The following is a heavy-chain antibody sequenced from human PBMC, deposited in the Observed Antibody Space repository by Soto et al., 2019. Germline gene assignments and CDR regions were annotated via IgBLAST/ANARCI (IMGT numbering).Heavy chain of an antibody. V-gene: IGHV1-2*04. CDR2: INPNSGTT. CDR1: GYTFTDYY. D-gene: IGHD3-10*01. J-gene: IGHJ6*02. Sequence: QVQLVQSGAEAKKPGASVKVSCKASGYTFTDYYMHWVRQAPGQRLEWMGWINPNSGTTNYAQKFQGWVTMTRDTSITTVYMEVSRLRSDDTAVYYCARVPRGVYYGMDVWGQGTTVTVSS. CDR3: ARVPRGVYYGMDV.